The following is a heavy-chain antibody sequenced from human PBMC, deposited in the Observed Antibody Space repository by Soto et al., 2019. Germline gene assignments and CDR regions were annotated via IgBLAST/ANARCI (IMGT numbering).Heavy chain of an antibody. CDR1: GFTFSDYY. CDR2: ISSSSSYT. Sequence: QVQLVESGGGLVKPGGSLRLSCAASGFTFSDYYMSWIRQAPGKGLEWVSYISSSSSYTNYADSVKGRFTISRDNAKNSMDLQMNSLRAEHTAVYYYARDGWPYKDCTNGVCYPYYYYGMDAWGQGTTVTVSS. J-gene: IGHJ6*02. V-gene: IGHV3-11*06. D-gene: IGHD2-8*01. CDR3: ARDGWPYKDCTNGVCYPYYYYGMDA.